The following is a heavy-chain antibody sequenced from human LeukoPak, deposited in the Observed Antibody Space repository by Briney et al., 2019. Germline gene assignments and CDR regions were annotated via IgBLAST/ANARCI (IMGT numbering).Heavy chain of an antibody. CDR3: ARDQPYDSSGYYYFPRWFDP. D-gene: IGHD3-22*01. CDR2: IIPIFGTA. J-gene: IGHJ5*02. CDR1: GGTFSIYA. V-gene: IGHV1-69*13. Sequence: GASVKVSCTASGGTFSIYAISWVQQAPGQGLEWMGGIIPIFGTANYAQKFQGRVTITADESTSTAYMELSSLRSEDTAVYYRARDQPYDSSGYYYFPRWFDPWGQGTLVTVSS.